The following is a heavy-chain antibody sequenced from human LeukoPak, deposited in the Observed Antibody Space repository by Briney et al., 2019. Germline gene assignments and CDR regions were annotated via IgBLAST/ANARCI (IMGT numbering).Heavy chain of an antibody. V-gene: IGHV3-30*04. CDR3: ARESGGNTPYYFDY. J-gene: IGHJ4*02. CDR1: GFTFSTYA. Sequence: GGSLRLSCAASGFTFSTYALHWVRQAPGKGLEWVAVISYDDGSNKYYADSVKGRFTVSRDNSKNTLYLQMNSLRTEDTAVYYCARESGGNTPYYFDYWGQGTLVTVSS. CDR2: ISYDDGSNK. D-gene: IGHD2-2*02.